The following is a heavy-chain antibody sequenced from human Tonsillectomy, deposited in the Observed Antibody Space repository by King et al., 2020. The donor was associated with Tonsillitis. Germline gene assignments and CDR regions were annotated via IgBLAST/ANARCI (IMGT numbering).Heavy chain of an antibody. Sequence: VQLVESGGGLVQPGGSLRLPCAASGFTFSIYSMNWVRQARGKGLEWVSYISSSSSTIYYTDSVKGRFTISRDNAKNSLYLQMNSLRDEDTALYYCATTITIFRVVMDYWGQGTLVTVSS. D-gene: IGHD3-3*01. CDR1: GFTFSIYS. CDR3: ATTITIFRVVMDY. CDR2: ISSSSSTI. V-gene: IGHV3-48*02. J-gene: IGHJ4*02.